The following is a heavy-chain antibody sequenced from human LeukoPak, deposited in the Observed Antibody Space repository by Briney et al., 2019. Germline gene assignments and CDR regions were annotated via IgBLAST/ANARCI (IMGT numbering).Heavy chain of an antibody. D-gene: IGHD2-21*02. CDR3: ASGVAACGGVCDRGYGMDV. J-gene: IGHJ6*02. V-gene: IGHV1-69*04. Sequence: SVKVSCKASGGTFSSYAISWVRQAPGQGLEWMGRIIPILGIANYAQKFQGRVTITADKSTSTAYMELSSLRSEDTAVYYCASGVAACGGVCDRGYGMDVWGQGTTVTVSS. CDR1: GGTFSSYA. CDR2: IIPILGIA.